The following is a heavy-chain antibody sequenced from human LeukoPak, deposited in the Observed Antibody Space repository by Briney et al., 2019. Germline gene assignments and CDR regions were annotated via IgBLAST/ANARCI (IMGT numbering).Heavy chain of an antibody. CDR2: INHSGST. J-gene: IGHJ1*01. CDR1: GGSFSGYY. D-gene: IGHD3-16*01. CDR3: ARGPRPGGFQH. Sequence: SETLSLTCAVYGGSFSGYYWSWIRQPPGKGLEWIGEINHSGSTNYNPSLKSRVTISVDTSKNQFSLKLSSVTAADTAVYYCARGPRPGGFQHWGQGTLVTVSS. V-gene: IGHV4-34*01.